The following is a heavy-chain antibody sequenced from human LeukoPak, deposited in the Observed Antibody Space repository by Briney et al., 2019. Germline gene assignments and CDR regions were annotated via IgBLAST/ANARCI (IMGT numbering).Heavy chain of an antibody. CDR3: ARDRGQLATDY. Sequence: GGSLRLSCAASGFIVSSDSLTWVPQAPGKGLEWVSYISSSGNIIYYADSVKGRFTISRDNARNSLYLQMNSLRAEDTAVYYCARDRGQLATDYWGQGTLVTVSS. CDR1: GFIVSSDS. D-gene: IGHD6-6*01. CDR2: ISSSGNII. J-gene: IGHJ4*02. V-gene: IGHV3-48*03.